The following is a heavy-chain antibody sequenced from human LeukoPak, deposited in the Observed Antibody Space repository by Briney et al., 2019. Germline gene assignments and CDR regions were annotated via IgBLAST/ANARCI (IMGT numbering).Heavy chain of an antibody. CDR1: GGSISSSSYY. Sequence: SETLSLTCTVSGGSISSSSYYWGWIRQPPGKGLEWIGSSYYSGSTYYNPSLKSRVTISVDTSKNQFSLKLSSVTAADTAVYYCARGKFTMVRGVIIGDWFDPWGQGTLVTVSS. V-gene: IGHV4-39*07. CDR2: SYYSGST. J-gene: IGHJ5*02. CDR3: ARGKFTMVRGVIIGDWFDP. D-gene: IGHD3-10*01.